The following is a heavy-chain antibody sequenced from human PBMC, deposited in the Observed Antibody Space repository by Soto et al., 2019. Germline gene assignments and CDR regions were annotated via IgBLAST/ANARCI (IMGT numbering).Heavy chain of an antibody. CDR3: ARATGTFRFDP. V-gene: IGHV4-59*01. J-gene: IGHJ5*02. D-gene: IGHD1-1*01. CDR2: IYYSGST. Sequence: SETLSLTCTVSGGSISSYYWSWIRQPPGKGPEWIGYIYYSGSTNYNPSLKSRVTISVDTSKNQFSLKLSSVTAADTAVYYCARATGTFRFDPWGQGTLVTVSS. CDR1: GGSISSYY.